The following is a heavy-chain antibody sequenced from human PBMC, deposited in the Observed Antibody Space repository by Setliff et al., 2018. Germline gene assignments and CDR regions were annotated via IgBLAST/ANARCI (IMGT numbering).Heavy chain of an antibody. CDR1: GISITSGHY. D-gene: IGHD1-1*01. CDR2: IYHRGRT. Sequence: KLSETLSLTCDVSGISITSGHYWGWIRQPPGKGLEWIATIYHRGRTYYNPSLDSRVTISLDTSKNQYSLRLRSVTAADTAVYYCASPRRDDLDTPFDAFDLWGQGTKVTVSS. CDR3: ASPRRDDLDTPFDAFDL. V-gene: IGHV4-38-2*01. J-gene: IGHJ3*01.